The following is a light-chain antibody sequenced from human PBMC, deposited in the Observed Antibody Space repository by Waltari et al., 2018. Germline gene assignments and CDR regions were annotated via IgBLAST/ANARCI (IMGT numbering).Light chain of an antibody. CDR1: QSVGRA. V-gene: IGKV3-20*01. Sequence: VLTQSPGTLSLFLVERATLSCRASQSVGRALAWYQQKPGQAPRLLIYDASTRATGIPDRFSGSGSGTDFSLTISRLEPDDFAVYYCQHYVRLPATFGQGTTVEI. J-gene: IGKJ1*01. CDR2: DAS. CDR3: QHYVRLPAT.